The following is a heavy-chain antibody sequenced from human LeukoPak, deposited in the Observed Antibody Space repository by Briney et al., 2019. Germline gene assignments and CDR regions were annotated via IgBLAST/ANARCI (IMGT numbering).Heavy chain of an antibody. CDR3: AKSLGYCSSTNCLVDY. D-gene: IGHD2-2*01. CDR1: GFTFSNYW. J-gene: IGHJ4*02. V-gene: IGHV3-7*03. CDR2: IEQDGSEK. Sequence: PGGSLRLSCAASGFTFSNYWMSWVRQAPGKGLEWVASIEQDGSEKCYVDSVKGRFTISRDNAQNSLYLQMNSLRAEDTAAYYCAKSLGYCSSTNCLVDYWGQGTLVTVSS.